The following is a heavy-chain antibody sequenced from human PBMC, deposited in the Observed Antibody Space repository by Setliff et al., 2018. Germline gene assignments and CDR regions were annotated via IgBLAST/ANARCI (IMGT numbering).Heavy chain of an antibody. Sequence: ASETLSLTCNVSGDSISSIYHWGWIRQSPGKGLEWIGTIYHSGNTYYKPSLNSRLTISVDTSKNQFSLRLTSVTAADTALYYCTVYNTGSSKYHYWGQGTPVTVSS. J-gene: IGHJ4*02. CDR3: TVYNTGSSKYHY. CDR2: IYHSGNT. CDR1: GDSISSIYH. V-gene: IGHV4-38-2*02. D-gene: IGHD2-8*02.